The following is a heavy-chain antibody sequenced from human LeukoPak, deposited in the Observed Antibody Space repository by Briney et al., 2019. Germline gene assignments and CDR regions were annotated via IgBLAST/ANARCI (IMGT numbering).Heavy chain of an antibody. CDR1: GFTFSSYV. CDR3: ARAYDSSWHNFDY. Sequence: PGGSLRLSCAVSGFTFSSYVMSWVRQAPGKGLEWVAFIRYDGSNKYYADSVKGRFTISRDNSKNTLYLQMNSLRGEDTAVYYCARAYDSSWHNFDYWGQGSLVTVSS. J-gene: IGHJ4*02. D-gene: IGHD6-13*01. CDR2: IRYDGSNK. V-gene: IGHV3-30*02.